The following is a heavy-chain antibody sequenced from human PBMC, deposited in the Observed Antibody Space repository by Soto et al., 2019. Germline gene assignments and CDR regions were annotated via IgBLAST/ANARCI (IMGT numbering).Heavy chain of an antibody. V-gene: IGHV3-7*05. CDR2: INRDGSKK. Sequence: EVQLEESGGDLVQPGGSLRLSCAASGFTLSAYWMTWVRQAPGKGLEWVANINRDGSKKSYLDSVRGRFTISRDNVGKSLYLQMDSLSADGTALYYCARDVSPGSSSLYLDAFDIWGQGTMVTVSS. J-gene: IGHJ3*02. CDR1: GFTLSAYW. CDR3: ARDVSPGSSSLYLDAFDI. D-gene: IGHD6-13*01.